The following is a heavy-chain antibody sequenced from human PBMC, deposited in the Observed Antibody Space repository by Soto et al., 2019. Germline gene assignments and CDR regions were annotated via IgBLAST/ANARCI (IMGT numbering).Heavy chain of an antibody. J-gene: IGHJ4*02. CDR1: GFTFSDAW. CDR3: TTGGGY. D-gene: IGHD3-16*01. V-gene: IGHV3-15*01. CDR2: MKSKNDGGTI. Sequence: EVQLVESGGGLVKPGGSLRLACAASGFTFSDAWMSWVRQAPGKGLECVGRMKSKNDGGTIEYAAPVKGRFTISRDDSKNILYVEMNSLKTEDTAVYYCTTGGGYWGQGTLVTVSS.